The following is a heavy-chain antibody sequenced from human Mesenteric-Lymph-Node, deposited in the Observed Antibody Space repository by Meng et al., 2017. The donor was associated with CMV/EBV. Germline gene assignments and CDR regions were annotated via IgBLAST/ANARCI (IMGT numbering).Heavy chain of an antibody. CDR1: GGSMNNLAYF. CDR3: ARLGDGSGSYFFDY. CDR2: IFNSGRT. Sequence: SETLSLTCTVSGGSMNNLAYFWGWFRQPPGEGLEWIGSIFNSGRTSYNSSLKSRVTVSVDTSTNHFSLKLSSATAADTAVYYCARLGDGSGSYFFDYWGQGTLVTVSS. J-gene: IGHJ4*02. D-gene: IGHD3-10*01. V-gene: IGHV4-39*02.